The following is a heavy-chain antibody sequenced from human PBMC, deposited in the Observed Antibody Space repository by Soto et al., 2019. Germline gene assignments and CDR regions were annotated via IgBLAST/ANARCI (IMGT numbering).Heavy chain of an antibody. CDR2: IIPIFITA. CDR3: ARESGPRIGGPFDY. V-gene: IGHV1-69*12. Sequence: QVQLVQSGAEVKKPGSSVKVSCKASGGIFSSYVISWVRQAPGQGLEWMGGIIPIFITANYAQKFQGRFTSTADESTSTAYMELSSLRSEDTAVYYCARESGPRIGGPFDYWGQGTLVTVSS. CDR1: GGIFSSYV. J-gene: IGHJ4*02. D-gene: IGHD3-16*01.